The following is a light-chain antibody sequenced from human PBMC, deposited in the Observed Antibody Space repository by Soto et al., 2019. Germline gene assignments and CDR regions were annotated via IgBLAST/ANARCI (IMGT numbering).Light chain of an antibody. CDR1: QSVSSRY. V-gene: IGKV3-20*01. CDR3: QQHGSSPPGT. CDR2: GAS. Sequence: ELKWTESAGTVALCARRITTLSSRASQSVSSRYLAWYQQTPGQAPRLSIYGASTRATGIPARFIGSGSGSAFSLTIIRLEPADFAVYYCQQHGSSPPGTFGQGTKVEIK. J-gene: IGKJ1*01.